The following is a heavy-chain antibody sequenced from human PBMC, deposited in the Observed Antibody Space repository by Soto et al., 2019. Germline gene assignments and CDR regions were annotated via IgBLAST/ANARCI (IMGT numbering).Heavy chain of an antibody. J-gene: IGHJ1*01. CDR3: ARDSRSPITFYGVRRSYFYF. D-gene: IGHD3-16*01. V-gene: IGHV1-18*01. CDR1: GYTFTSYG. CDR2: ISAYNGNT. Sequence: ASVKVSCKASGYTFTSYGISWVRQAPGQGLEWMGWISAYNGNTNYAQKLQGRVTMTTDTSTSTAYMELRSLRSDDTAVYYCARDSRSPITFYGVRRSYFYFRGQRTLV.